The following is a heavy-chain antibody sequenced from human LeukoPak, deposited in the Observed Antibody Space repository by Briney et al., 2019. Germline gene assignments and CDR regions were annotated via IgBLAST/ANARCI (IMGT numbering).Heavy chain of an antibody. CDR3: ARASYDILTGYYEVYYYMDV. CDR1: EYSLTDYY. Sequence: ASVKVSCKDSEYSLTDYYILWVRQTPGEGREGMGGINPNSGDTIYVQKFQGRVTMTRDTSISTAYMELSRLRSDDAAVYYCARASYDILTGYYEVYYYMDVWGKGTTVTVSS. J-gene: IGHJ6*03. CDR2: INPNSGDT. D-gene: IGHD3-9*01. V-gene: IGHV1-2*02.